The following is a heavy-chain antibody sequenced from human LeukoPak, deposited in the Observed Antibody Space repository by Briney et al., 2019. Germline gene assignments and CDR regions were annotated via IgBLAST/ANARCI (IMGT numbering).Heavy chain of an antibody. CDR1: GFTFSSYG. Sequence: PGRSLRLSCAASGFTFSSYGMHWVRQAPGKGLEWVAVIWYDGSNKYYADSVKGRFTISRDNSKNTLCLQMNSLRAEDTAVYYCAREDGVFYYYMDVWGKGTTVTVSS. J-gene: IGHJ6*03. CDR2: IWYDGSNK. CDR3: AREDGVFYYYMDV. D-gene: IGHD5-24*01. V-gene: IGHV3-33*01.